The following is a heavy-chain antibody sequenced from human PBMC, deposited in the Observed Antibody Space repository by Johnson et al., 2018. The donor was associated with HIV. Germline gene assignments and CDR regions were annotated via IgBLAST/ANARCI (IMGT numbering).Heavy chain of an antibody. V-gene: IGHV3-30*04. CDR1: GFTFSSYA. Sequence: QVQLVESGGGVVQPGRSLRLSCAASGFTFSSYAMHWVRQAPGKGLEWVAVIRYDGSNKHYADSVKGRFTISRDNSKNTVSLQMSSLRAEDTAMYYCSTMVQGDPVAFDIWGQGTMVTVSS. CDR2: IRYDGSNK. D-gene: IGHD3-10*01. CDR3: STMVQGDPVAFDI. J-gene: IGHJ3*02.